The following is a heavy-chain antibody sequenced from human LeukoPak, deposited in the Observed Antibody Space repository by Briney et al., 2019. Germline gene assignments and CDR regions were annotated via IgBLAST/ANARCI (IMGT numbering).Heavy chain of an antibody. CDR1: GYSITSYY. V-gene: IGHV4-59*01. CDR2: IFYSGNT. CDR3: ARVFRRDGYFDY. Sequence: NPAETLSLTCTVSGYSITSYYWSWIRQPPGKGLEWIGYIFYSGNTDYNPSLTSRVTISVDTSRNQFSLKLDSVTAADTAVYYCARVFRRDGYFDYWGQGTLVTVSS. J-gene: IGHJ4*02. D-gene: IGHD5-24*01.